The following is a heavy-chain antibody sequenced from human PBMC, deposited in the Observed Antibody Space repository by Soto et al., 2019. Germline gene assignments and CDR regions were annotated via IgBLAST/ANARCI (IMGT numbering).Heavy chain of an antibody. CDR2: ISSSSSYI. Sequence: EVQLVESGGGLVKPGGSLRLSCAASGFTFSSYSMNWVRQAPGKGLEWVSSISSSSSYIYYADSVKGRFTISRDNAKNSLYLQMNSLRAEDTAVYYCARYCGGDCIPVYYYYGMDVWGQGTTVTVSS. D-gene: IGHD2-21*02. CDR3: ARYCGGDCIPVYYYYGMDV. J-gene: IGHJ6*02. V-gene: IGHV3-21*01. CDR1: GFTFSSYS.